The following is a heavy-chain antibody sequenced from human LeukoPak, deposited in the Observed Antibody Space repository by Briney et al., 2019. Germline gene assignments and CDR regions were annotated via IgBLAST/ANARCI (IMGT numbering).Heavy chain of an antibody. D-gene: IGHD2-2*01. V-gene: IGHV3-23*01. Sequence: PRGSLRLSCTASGFTFNSYAMSWVRQAPGKGLEWVSAISGTGGSTYYADSVKGRFTISRDNSKNTLYLQMNSLRTEDTAVYYCAKDVVVVPAAKGVNNWFDPWGQGTLVTVSS. CDR1: GFTFNSYA. J-gene: IGHJ5*02. CDR3: AKDVVVVPAAKGVNNWFDP. CDR2: ISGTGGST.